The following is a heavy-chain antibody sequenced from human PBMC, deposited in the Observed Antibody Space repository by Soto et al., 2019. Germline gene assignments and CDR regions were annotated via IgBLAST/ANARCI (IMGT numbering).Heavy chain of an antibody. V-gene: IGHV4-30-2*01. Sequence: SETLSLTCAVSGGSISSGGYSWSWIRQPPGKGLEWIGYIYHSGSTYYNPSLKSRVTISVDGSKNQFSLKLISVTAADTAKYFCAREGNLGRWLQPLDFWGQGTLVTVSS. CDR2: IYHSGST. CDR3: AREGNLGRWLQPLDF. D-gene: IGHD5-12*01. CDR1: GGSISSGGYS. J-gene: IGHJ4*02.